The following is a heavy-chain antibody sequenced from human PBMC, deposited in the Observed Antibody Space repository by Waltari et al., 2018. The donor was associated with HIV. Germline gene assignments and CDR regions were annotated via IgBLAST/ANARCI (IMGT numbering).Heavy chain of an antibody. J-gene: IGHJ4*02. CDR1: GYSISSGYY. CDR3: ARVRVVASLYYFDY. Sequence: QVQLQESGPGLVKPSETLSLTCTVSGYSISSGYYWGWIRQPPGKGLEWIGSIYHSGSTYYNPSLKSRVTISVDTSKNQFSLKLSSVTAADTAVYYCARVRVVASLYYFDYWGQGTLVTVSS. CDR2: IYHSGST. D-gene: IGHD5-12*01. V-gene: IGHV4-38-2*02.